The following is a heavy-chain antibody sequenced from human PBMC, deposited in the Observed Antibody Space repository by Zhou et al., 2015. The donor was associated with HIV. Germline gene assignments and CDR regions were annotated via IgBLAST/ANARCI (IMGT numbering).Heavy chain of an antibody. CDR1: GGTFSSYT. J-gene: IGHJ3*02. D-gene: IGHD2-2*01. Sequence: QVQLVQSGAEVKKPGSSVKVSCKASGGTFSSYTISWVRQPPGQGLEWMGRIIPILGIANYAQKFQGRVTITADKSTSTAYMELSSLRSEDTAVYYCARATEGYCSSTSCFDAFDIWGQGTMVTVSS. CDR2: IIPILGIA. CDR3: ARATEGYCSSTSCFDAFDI. V-gene: IGHV1-69*02.